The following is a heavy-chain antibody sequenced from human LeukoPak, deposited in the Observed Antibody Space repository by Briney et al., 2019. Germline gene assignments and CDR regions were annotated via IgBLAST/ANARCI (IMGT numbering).Heavy chain of an antibody. J-gene: IGHJ6*02. Sequence: GGSLRLSCAASGFTFDDYGMSWVRQAPGKGLEWVSGINWNGGSTGYADSVEGRFTISRDNAKNSLYLQMSSLRAEDTALYYCARAGYCGSTSCYGYYYYGLDVWGQGTTVTVSS. CDR1: GFTFDDYG. CDR2: INWNGGST. V-gene: IGHV3-20*04. D-gene: IGHD2-2*01. CDR3: ARAGYCGSTSCYGYYYYGLDV.